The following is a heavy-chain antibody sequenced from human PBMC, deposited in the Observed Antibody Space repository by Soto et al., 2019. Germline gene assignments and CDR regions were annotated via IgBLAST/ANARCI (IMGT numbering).Heavy chain of an antibody. CDR1: GGSIGSYY. CDR2: IYYSGST. CDR3: AREYGSGRGGMDV. Sequence: PSETLPLTCTVSGGSIGSYYWSWIRQPPGKGLEWIGYIYYSGSTNYNPSLKSRVTISVDTSKNQFSLKLSSVTAADTAVYYCAREYGSGRGGMDVWGQGTTVTVSS. J-gene: IGHJ6*02. V-gene: IGHV4-59*01. D-gene: IGHD3-10*01.